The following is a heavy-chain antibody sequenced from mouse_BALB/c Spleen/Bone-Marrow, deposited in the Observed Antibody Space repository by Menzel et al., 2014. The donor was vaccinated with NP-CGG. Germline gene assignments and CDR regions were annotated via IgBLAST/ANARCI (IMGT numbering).Heavy chain of an antibody. CDR2: IDPANGNI. Sequence: EAHLVESGAELVKPGASVKLSCTASGFNIKDTYMHWVKQRPEQGLKWIGRIDPANGNIKYDPKFQGKATITADTSSNTAYLQLSSLTSEDTAVYYCAPYYYGRWFANWGQGTLVTVSA. J-gene: IGHJ3*01. V-gene: IGHV14-3*02. D-gene: IGHD1-1*01. CDR3: APYYYGRWFAN. CDR1: GFNIKDTY.